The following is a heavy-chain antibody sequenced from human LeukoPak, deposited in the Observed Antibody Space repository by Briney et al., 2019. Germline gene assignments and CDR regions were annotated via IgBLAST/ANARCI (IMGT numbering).Heavy chain of an antibody. CDR3: ARDGPGIAAAGTFDYYYYYMDV. CDR2: IYYSGST. Sequence: KSSETLSLTCTVSGYSISSGYYWGWIRQPPGKGLEWIGSIYYSGSTYYNPSLKSRVTISVDTSKNQFSLKLSSVTAADTAVYYCARDGPGIAAAGTFDYYYYYMDVWGKGTTVTVSS. D-gene: IGHD6-13*01. V-gene: IGHV4-38-2*02. CDR1: GYSISSGYY. J-gene: IGHJ6*03.